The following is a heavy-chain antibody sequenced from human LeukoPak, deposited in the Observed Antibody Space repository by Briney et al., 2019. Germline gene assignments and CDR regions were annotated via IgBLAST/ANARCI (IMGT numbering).Heavy chain of an antibody. CDR1: GGSISSYY. Sequence: SETLSLTCTASGGSISSYYWSWIRQPPGEGLEGIGYIYTSGSTNYNPSLKSRVTISVDTSKNQSSLKLSSVTAADTAVYYCARHPSPWAYSSSEYYFDYWGQGTLVTVSS. V-gene: IGHV4-4*09. J-gene: IGHJ4*02. CDR3: ARHPSPWAYSSSEYYFDY. D-gene: IGHD6-6*01. CDR2: IYTSGST.